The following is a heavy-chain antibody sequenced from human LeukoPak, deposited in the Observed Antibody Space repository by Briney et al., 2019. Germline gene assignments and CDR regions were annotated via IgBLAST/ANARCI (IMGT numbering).Heavy chain of an antibody. D-gene: IGHD3-3*01. CDR2: IKSDGSST. Sequence: GGSLRLSCAASGFTFSNYWMHWVRQAPGKGLVWVSRIKSDGSSTSYADSVKGRFTISRDNSKNTLYLQMNSLRAEDTAVYYCAKDRTRITIFGVAPERWGQGTMVTVSS. J-gene: IGHJ3*01. CDR1: GFTFSNYW. CDR3: AKDRTRITIFGVAPER. V-gene: IGHV3-74*01.